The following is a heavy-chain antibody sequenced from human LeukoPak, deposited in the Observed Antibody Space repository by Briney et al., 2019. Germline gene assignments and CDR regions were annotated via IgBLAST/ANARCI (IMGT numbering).Heavy chain of an antibody. CDR3: ARGQVPAARGYNWFDP. V-gene: IGHV4-34*01. CDR2: INARGDT. D-gene: IGHD2-2*01. CDR1: GWSFNDYY. Sequence: PSGTLSLTCAVYGWSFNDYYWNWIRQPPGKGLEWIGEINARGDTNYNPSLKSRVTISVDTSKKHFSLRLTSMIAADTALYYCARGQVPAARGYNWFDPWGQGTLVTVSS. J-gene: IGHJ5*02.